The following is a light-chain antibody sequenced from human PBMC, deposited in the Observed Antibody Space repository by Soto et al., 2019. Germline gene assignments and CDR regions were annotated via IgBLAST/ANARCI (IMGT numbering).Light chain of an antibody. V-gene: IGKV3-20*01. CDR3: QQYGGSPLVT. CDR1: QTVSSDY. Sequence: NVLTQSPGTLSLSPGERATLSCRASQTVSSDYVAWYQQKPGQAPRLLIYDASTRATGSPDRFSGSGSGTDFTLTISRLEPEDVAMYYCQQYGGSPLVTFGGGTKVEIK. CDR2: DAS. J-gene: IGKJ4*01.